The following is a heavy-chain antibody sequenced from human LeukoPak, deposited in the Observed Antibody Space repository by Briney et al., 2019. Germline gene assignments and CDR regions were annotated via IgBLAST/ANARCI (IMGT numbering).Heavy chain of an antibody. D-gene: IGHD1-1*01. Sequence: GASVKVSCKASGYIFTKYGISWVRQAPGQGLEWVGWISGYNDNAHYAQKLQGRVTMTREASTSTVYMELRSLSSDDTAIYYCARDGNDVMDYWGQGTLVTVSS. J-gene: IGHJ4*02. V-gene: IGHV1-18*01. CDR2: ISGYNDNA. CDR3: ARDGNDVMDY. CDR1: GYIFTKYG.